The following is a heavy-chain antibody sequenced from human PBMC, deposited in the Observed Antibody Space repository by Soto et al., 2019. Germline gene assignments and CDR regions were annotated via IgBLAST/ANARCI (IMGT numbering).Heavy chain of an antibody. CDR1: GGTFSSYA. J-gene: IGHJ6*02. CDR3: ARDDQYYDFWSGSSSGYGMDV. Sequence: GASVKVSCKASGGTFSSYAISWVRQAPGQGLEWMGGIIPIFGTANYAQKFQGRVTITADESTSTAYMELSSLRSEDTAVYYCARDDQYYDFWSGSSSGYGMDVWGQGTTVTVSS. CDR2: IIPIFGTA. V-gene: IGHV1-69*13. D-gene: IGHD3-3*01.